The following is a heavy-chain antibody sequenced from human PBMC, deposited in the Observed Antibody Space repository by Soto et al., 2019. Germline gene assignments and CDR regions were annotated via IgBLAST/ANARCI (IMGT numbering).Heavy chain of an antibody. Sequence: GGSLRLSCAASVFTFSSYAMSWVRQAPGKGLEWVSAISGIGGSTYYADSVKGRFTISRDNSKNTLYLQMNSLRAEDTAVYYCAKEGYSYGYSYFDYWGQGTLVTVSS. J-gene: IGHJ4*02. D-gene: IGHD5-18*01. CDR3: AKEGYSYGYSYFDY. CDR1: VFTFSSYA. V-gene: IGHV3-23*01. CDR2: ISGIGGST.